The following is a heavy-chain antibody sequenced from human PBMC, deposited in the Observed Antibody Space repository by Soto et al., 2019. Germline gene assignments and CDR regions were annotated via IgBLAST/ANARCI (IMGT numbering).Heavy chain of an antibody. CDR1: GFTFSSYA. D-gene: IGHD3-10*01. V-gene: IGHV3-23*01. CDR2: ISGSGGST. J-gene: IGHJ4*02. CDR3: AKVGRVRGAEVHYFDY. Sequence: GSLRLSCAASGFTFSSYAMSWVRQAPGKGLEWVSAISGSGGSTYYADSVKGRFTISRDNSKNTLYLQMNSLRAEDTAVYYCAKVGRVRGAEVHYFDYWGQGTLVTVSS.